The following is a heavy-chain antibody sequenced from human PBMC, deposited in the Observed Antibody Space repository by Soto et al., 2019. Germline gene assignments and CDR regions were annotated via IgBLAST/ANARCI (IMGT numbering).Heavy chain of an antibody. V-gene: IGHV3-30-3*01. J-gene: IGHJ4*02. D-gene: IGHD2-2*01. CDR2: ISYDGSNK. Sequence: QVQLVESGGGVVQPGRSLRLSCAASGFTFSSYALHWVRQAPCKGLEWVAVISYDGSNKYYADSVKGRFTISRDNSKNTLYVQMNSLRGEDTAVYYCARGPSSLTRFDYWGQGTLVTVSS. CDR1: GFTFSSYA. CDR3: ARGPSSLTRFDY.